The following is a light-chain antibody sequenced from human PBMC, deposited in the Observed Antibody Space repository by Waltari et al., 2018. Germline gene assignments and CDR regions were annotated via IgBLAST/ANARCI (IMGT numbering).Light chain of an antibody. CDR1: SSNIGKNA. CDR3: SSWDNSLNGPV. CDR2: YDS. V-gene: IGLV1-36*01. Sequence: QSVLIQPPSVSEAPRQRVTISCSGSSSNIGKNAVYWYQRLPGKAPTLLIYYDSLRPSGVSDRFSGSKSGTSASLAISGLQSEDEADYFCSSWDNSLNGPVFGGGTQLTVL. J-gene: IGLJ7*01.